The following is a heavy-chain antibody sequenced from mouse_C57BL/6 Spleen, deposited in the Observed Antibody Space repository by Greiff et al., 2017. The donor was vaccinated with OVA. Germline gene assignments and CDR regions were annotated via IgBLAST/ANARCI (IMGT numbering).Heavy chain of an antibody. D-gene: IGHD1-1*02. J-gene: IGHJ4*01. Sequence: QVQLQQPGAELVRPGSSVKLSCKASGYTFTSYWMDWVKQRPGQGLEWIGNIYPSDSETHYNQKFKDKATLTVDKSSSTAYMQLSSLTSEDSAVYYGARERGSYDAMDYWGQGTSVTVSS. CDR3: ARERGSYDAMDY. CDR1: GYTFTSYW. CDR2: IYPSDSET. V-gene: IGHV1-61*01.